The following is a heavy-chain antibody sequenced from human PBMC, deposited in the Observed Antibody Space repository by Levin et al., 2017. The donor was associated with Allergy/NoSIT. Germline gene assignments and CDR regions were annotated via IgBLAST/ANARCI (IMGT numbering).Heavy chain of an antibody. J-gene: IGHJ4*02. Sequence: GGSLRLSCAASGFTFSSYAMHWVRQAPGKGLEWVAVISYDGSNKYYADSVKGRFTISRDNSKNTLYLQMNSLRAEDTAVYYCARDGDSSGWYVLEGLYYFDYWGQGTLVTVSS. D-gene: IGHD6-19*01. V-gene: IGHV3-30-3*01. CDR2: ISYDGSNK. CDR3: ARDGDSSGWYVLEGLYYFDY. CDR1: GFTFSSYA.